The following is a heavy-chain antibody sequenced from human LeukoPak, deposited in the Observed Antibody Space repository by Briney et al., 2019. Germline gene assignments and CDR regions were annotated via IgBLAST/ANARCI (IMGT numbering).Heavy chain of an antibody. CDR1: GGSISSYY. CDR2: IYYSGST. V-gene: IGHV4-59*06. Sequence: SETLSLTCTVSGGSISSYYWSWIRQPAGKGLEWIGYIYYSGSTYYNPSLKSRVTISVDTSKNQFSLKLSSVTAADTAVYYCARDRYCSSTSCVARRDGDYMDVWGKGTTVTVSS. J-gene: IGHJ6*03. CDR3: ARDRYCSSTSCVARRDGDYMDV. D-gene: IGHD2-2*01.